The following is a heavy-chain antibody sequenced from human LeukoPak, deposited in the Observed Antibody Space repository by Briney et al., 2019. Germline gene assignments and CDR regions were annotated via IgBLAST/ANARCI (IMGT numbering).Heavy chain of an antibody. CDR1: GGSISSGGYY. J-gene: IGHJ4*02. V-gene: IGHV4-31*03. D-gene: IGHD6-6*01. Sequence: SETLSLTCTVSGGSISSGGYYWSWIRQHPGKGLEWIGYISNSGSTYYNPSLKSRATISIDTSKSQFSLKLSSVTAADTAVYYCARAGSSSSDDWGQGTLVTVSS. CDR2: ISNSGST. CDR3: ARAGSSSSDD.